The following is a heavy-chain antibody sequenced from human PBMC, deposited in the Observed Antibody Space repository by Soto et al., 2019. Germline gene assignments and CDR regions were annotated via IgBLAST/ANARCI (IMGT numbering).Heavy chain of an antibody. CDR3: ARGGCSGGSCYSYYFDY. D-gene: IGHD2-15*01. J-gene: IGHJ4*02. CDR1: GGTFSIYA. V-gene: IGHV1-69*01. Sequence: SVKISCKTSGGTFSIYAISWVRQAPGQGLEWMGGIIPIFGTANYAQKFQGRVTITADESTSTAYMELSRLRSEDTAVYYCARGGCSGGSCYSYYFDYWGQGTLVTVSS. CDR2: IIPIFGTA.